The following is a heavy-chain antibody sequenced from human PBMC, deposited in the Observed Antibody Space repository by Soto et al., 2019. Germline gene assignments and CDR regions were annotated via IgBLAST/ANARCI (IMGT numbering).Heavy chain of an antibody. Sequence: ASVKVSCKASGYIFTGYYMHWVRQAPGQGLEWMGWINPNSGDTNYTQKFQGWVTMTRDTSISTAYMELSRLRSDDTAVYYCATSRISIAVAGETEYYFDYWGK. V-gene: IGHV1-2*04. J-gene: IGHJ4*02. CDR3: ATSRISIAVAGETEYYFDY. CDR1: GYIFTGYY. CDR2: INPNSGDT. D-gene: IGHD6-19*01.